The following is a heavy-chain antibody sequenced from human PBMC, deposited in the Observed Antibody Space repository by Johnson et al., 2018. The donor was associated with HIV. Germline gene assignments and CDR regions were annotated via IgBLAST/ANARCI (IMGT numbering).Heavy chain of an antibody. V-gene: IGHV3-11*04. D-gene: IGHD5-18*01. CDR1: GFTFSDYY. CDR2: ISSRGSTI. Sequence: QVQLVESGGGLVKPGGSLRLSCAASGFTFSDYYMSWIRQAPGKGLEWVSYISSRGSTIYYADSVKGRFTISRDNAKNALYVQMNSLRAEDTAVYYCARESTPGGGDYVGYGLDVWGRGTKVAVSS. CDR3: ARESTPGGGDYVGYGLDV. J-gene: IGHJ3*01.